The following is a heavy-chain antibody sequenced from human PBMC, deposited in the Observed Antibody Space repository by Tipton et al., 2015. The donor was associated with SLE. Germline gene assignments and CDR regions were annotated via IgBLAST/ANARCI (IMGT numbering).Heavy chain of an antibody. CDR2: VLYSGTT. CDR1: GGSVKSDSYY. Sequence: TLSLTCTVSGGSVKSDSYYWTWIRQSPGKGLEWIGHVLYSGTTNYNPSLKSRVTISVDTSKNQFSLKLSSVTAADTAVYYCARELMVVRGLSRRDAFDIWGQGAMVTVSS. D-gene: IGHD3-10*01. CDR3: ARELMVVRGLSRRDAFDI. V-gene: IGHV4-61*01. J-gene: IGHJ3*02.